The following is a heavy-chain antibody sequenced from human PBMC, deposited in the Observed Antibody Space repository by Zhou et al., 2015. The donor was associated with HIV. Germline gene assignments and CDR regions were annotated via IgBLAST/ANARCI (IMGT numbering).Heavy chain of an antibody. J-gene: IGHJ4*02. CDR1: GYTFTGYY. CDR2: INPNSGGT. D-gene: IGHD6-19*01. Sequence: QVQLVQSGAEVKKPGASVKVSCKASGYTFTGYYMHWVRQAPGQGLEWMGWINPNSGGTNYAQKFQGRVTMTRDTSISTAYMELSRLRSDDTAVYYCARDDRYSSGWYYFDYWGQGTLVTVSS. V-gene: IGHV1-2*02. CDR3: ARDDRYSSGWYYFDY.